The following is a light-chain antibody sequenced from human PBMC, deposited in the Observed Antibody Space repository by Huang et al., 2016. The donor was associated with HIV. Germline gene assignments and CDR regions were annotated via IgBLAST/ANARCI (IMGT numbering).Light chain of an antibody. CDR3: QQRSNWPPFT. CDR1: HDINTY. V-gene: IGKV3-11*01. CDR2: DAS. J-gene: IGKJ3*01. Sequence: EILLTQSPATLSLSPGEKATLSCRASHDINTYLAWYQQKRGQAPRPLSYDASYRATDIPARFRGSGSGTNFTLTINNLEPEDFAVYFCQQRSNWPPFTFGPGTKVDVK.